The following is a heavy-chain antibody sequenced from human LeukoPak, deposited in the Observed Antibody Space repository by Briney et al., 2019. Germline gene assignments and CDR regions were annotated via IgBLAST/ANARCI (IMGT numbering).Heavy chain of an antibody. Sequence: PSETLSLTCAVYGGSFSGYYWSWIRQPPGKGLEWIGEINHSGSTNYNPSLKSRVTISVDTSKNQSSLKLSSVTAADTAVYYCARGCSGGSCYYYYYGMDVWGKGTTVTVSS. V-gene: IGHV4-34*01. CDR3: ARGCSGGSCYYYYYGMDV. CDR2: INHSGST. J-gene: IGHJ6*04. CDR1: GGSFSGYY. D-gene: IGHD2-15*01.